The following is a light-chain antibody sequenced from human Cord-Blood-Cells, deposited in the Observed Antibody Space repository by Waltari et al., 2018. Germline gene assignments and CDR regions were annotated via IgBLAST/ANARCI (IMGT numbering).Light chain of an antibody. V-gene: IGKV1-39*01. CDR2: ASS. Sequence: DIQMTQSPSSLSASVGDSVTIPCRASQSISSYLNSYQQKPGKAPKLLIYASSSLQSGVSSRFSGSGSATDFTLTISSLQPEDFATYCCLQRYSTPSTFGQGTKLEIK. J-gene: IGKJ2*01. CDR3: LQRYSTPST. CDR1: QSISSY.